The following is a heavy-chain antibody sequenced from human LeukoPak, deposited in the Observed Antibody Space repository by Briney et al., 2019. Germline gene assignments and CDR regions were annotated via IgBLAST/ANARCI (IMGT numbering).Heavy chain of an antibody. D-gene: IGHD2-2*01. Sequence: SETLSLTCTVSGGSISSYYWGWIRQPPGKGLEWIGSIYYSGSTYYNPSLKSRVTISVDTSKNQFSLKLSSVTAADTAVYYCARAWTPKVVASLDWFDPWGQGTLVTVSS. J-gene: IGHJ5*02. CDR2: IYYSGST. CDR3: ARAWTPKVVASLDWFDP. V-gene: IGHV4-39*07. CDR1: GGSISSYY.